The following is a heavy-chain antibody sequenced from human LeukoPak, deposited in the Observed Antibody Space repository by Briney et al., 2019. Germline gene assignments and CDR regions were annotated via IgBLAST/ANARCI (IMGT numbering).Heavy chain of an antibody. J-gene: IGHJ4*02. CDR2: IYYSGST. V-gene: IGHV4-59*05. CDR1: GGSISSYY. D-gene: IGHD3-3*01. Sequence: PSETLSLTCTVSGGSISSYYWSWIRQPPGKGLEWIGSIYYSGSTYYNPSLKSRVTISVDTSKNQFSLKLSSVTAADTAVYYCAHALYYDFWSGYYTGFDYWGQGTLVTVSS. CDR3: AHALYYDFWSGYYTGFDY.